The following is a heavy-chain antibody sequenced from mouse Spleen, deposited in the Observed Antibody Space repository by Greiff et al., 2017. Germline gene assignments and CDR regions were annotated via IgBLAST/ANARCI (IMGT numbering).Heavy chain of an antibody. J-gene: IGHJ2*01. CDR3: ARYGDYYGSMYYFDY. D-gene: IGHD1-1*01. Sequence: KFKGKATLTVDQSSSTAYMQLNSLTSEDSAVYYCARYGDYYGSMYYFDYWGQGTTLTVSS. V-gene: IGHV1-39*01.